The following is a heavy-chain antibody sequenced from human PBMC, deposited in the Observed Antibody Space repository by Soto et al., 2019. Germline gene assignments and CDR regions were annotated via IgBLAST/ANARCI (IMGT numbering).Heavy chain of an antibody. J-gene: IGHJ6*02. CDR3: ARDRGVVAATPDGYSPFPSYYYYYGMDV. CDR1: GFTFSSYD. V-gene: IGHV3-13*01. D-gene: IGHD2-15*01. Sequence: GGSLRLSCAASGFTFSSYDMHWVRQATGKGLEWVSAIGTAGDTYYPGSVKGRFTISRENAKNSLYLQMNSLRAEDTAVYYCARDRGVVAATPDGYSPFPSYYYYYGMDVWGQGTTVTVSS. CDR2: IGTAGDT.